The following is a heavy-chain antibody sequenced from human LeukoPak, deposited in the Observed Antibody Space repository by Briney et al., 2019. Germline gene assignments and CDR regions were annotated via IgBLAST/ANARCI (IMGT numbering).Heavy chain of an antibody. D-gene: IGHD3-10*01. CDR3: GTYYYGSGSYYSPGFYFDY. Sequence: GGSLRLSCAAPGFTFSTYGMHWVRQAPGKGLEWVAITSYDGTNKDYADSVKGRFTISRDNSKNTLYLQMNSLRAEDTAVYYCGTYYYGSGSYYSPGFYFDYWGQGTLVTVSS. CDR2: TSYDGTNK. CDR1: GFTFSTYG. J-gene: IGHJ4*02. V-gene: IGHV3-30*03.